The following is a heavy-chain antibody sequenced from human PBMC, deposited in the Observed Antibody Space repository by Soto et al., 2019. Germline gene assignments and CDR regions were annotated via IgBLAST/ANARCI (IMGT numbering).Heavy chain of an antibody. CDR1: GGSFSGYY. Sequence: QVQLQQWGAGLLKPSETLSLTCAVYGGSFSGYYWSWIRQPPGKGLEWIGEINHSGSTNYNPSLKSRVTISVDTSKNPFSLKLSYVTAADTAGYYCARVTGRYYYGMDVWGQGTTVTVSS. CDR3: ARVTGRYYYGMDV. J-gene: IGHJ6*02. V-gene: IGHV4-34*01. CDR2: INHSGST.